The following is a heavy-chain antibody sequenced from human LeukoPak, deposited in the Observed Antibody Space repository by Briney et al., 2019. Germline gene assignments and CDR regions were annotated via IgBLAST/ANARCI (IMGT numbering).Heavy chain of an antibody. CDR3: AKGSWIQLWLISYAFDI. J-gene: IGHJ3*02. CDR2: ISGSGGST. CDR1: GFTFSSYA. D-gene: IGHD5-18*01. Sequence: SGGSLRLSCAASGFTFSSYAMSWVRQAPGKGLEWVSAISGSGGSTYYADSVKSRFTISRDNSKNTLYLQMNSLRAEDTAVYYCAKGSWIQLWLISYAFDIWGQGTMVTVSS. V-gene: IGHV3-23*01.